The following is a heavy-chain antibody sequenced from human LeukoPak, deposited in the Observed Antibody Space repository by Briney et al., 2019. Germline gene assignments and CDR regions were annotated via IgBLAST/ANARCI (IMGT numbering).Heavy chain of an antibody. CDR1: GGSISSSSFY. CDR2: IYYSGST. Sequence: SETLSLTCTVSGGSISSSSFYWGWIRQPPGKGLEWIGTIYYSGSTYYNPSLKSRVTISVDTSKNQFSLKLSSVTAADTAVYYCARDFSSSSAVYYYYYMDVWGKGTTVTVSS. D-gene: IGHD6-6*01. J-gene: IGHJ6*03. V-gene: IGHV4-39*07. CDR3: ARDFSSSSAVYYYYYMDV.